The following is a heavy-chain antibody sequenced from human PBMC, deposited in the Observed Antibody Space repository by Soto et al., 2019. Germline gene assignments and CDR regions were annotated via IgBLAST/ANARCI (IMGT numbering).Heavy chain of an antibody. CDR2: IIPIFGTA. J-gene: IGHJ6*02. V-gene: IGHV1-69*13. Sequence: ASVKVSCKASGGTFSSYAISWVRQAPGQGLEWMGGIIPIFGTANYAQKFQGRVTITADESTSTAYMELSSLRSEDTAVYYCARSMWRTMIVVVLPYYYCMDVWGQGTTVTVSS. D-gene: IGHD3-22*01. CDR3: ARSMWRTMIVVVLPYYYCMDV. CDR1: GGTFSSYA.